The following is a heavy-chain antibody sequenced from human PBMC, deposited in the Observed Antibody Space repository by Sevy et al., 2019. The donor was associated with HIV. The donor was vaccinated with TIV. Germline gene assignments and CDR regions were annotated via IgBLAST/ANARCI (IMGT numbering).Heavy chain of an antibody. V-gene: IGHV4-4*07. J-gene: IGHJ4*02. CDR2: IYTSGST. D-gene: IGHD5-12*01. CDR3: VRGGRDGYNWRLYYFDY. CDR1: GGSISSYY. Sequence: SETLSLTCTVSGGSISSYYWSWIRQPAGKGLEWIGRIYTSGSTNYNPSLKSRVTMSVDTSKNQFSLKLSPVTAAETAVYYCVRGGRDGYNWRLYYFDYWGQGTLVTVSS.